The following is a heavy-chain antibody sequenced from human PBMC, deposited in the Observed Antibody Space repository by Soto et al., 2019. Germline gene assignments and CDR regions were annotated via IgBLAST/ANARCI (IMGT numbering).Heavy chain of an antibody. CDR3: AHRRRGDSSGYYYPLDFDY. CDR2: IYWDDDK. Sequence: QITLKESGPTLVKPTQTLTLTCTFSGFSLSTSGVGVGWIRQPPGKALEWLALIYWDDDKRYSPSLKSRLTITKDTSKNQVVLTMTNMDPVDTATYYCAHRRRGDSSGYYYPLDFDYWGQGTLVTVSS. V-gene: IGHV2-5*02. CDR1: GFSLSTSGVG. J-gene: IGHJ4*02. D-gene: IGHD3-22*01.